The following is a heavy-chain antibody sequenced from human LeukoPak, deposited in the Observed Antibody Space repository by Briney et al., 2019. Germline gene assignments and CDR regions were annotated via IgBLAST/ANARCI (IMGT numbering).Heavy chain of an antibody. Sequence: ASVKVSCKASGYTFTTYDINWVRQATGQGLEWMGWMNPNSGYTGYAQKFQGRVTITRDTSISTAYMELSSLRSEDTAVYYCARVAGSINYWGQGTLVTVSS. CDR2: MNPNSGYT. D-gene: IGHD6-19*01. V-gene: IGHV1-8*03. J-gene: IGHJ4*02. CDR1: GYTFTTYD. CDR3: ARVAGSINY.